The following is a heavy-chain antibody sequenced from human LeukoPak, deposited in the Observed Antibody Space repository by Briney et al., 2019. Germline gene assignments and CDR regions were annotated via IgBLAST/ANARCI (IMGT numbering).Heavy chain of an antibody. CDR2: IYTSGST. CDR3: ARDLYSSSWYGGGFYYYYYMDV. Sequence: PSETLSLTCTVSGGSISSYYWSWIRQPAGKGLEWIGRIYTSGSTNYNPSLKSRVTISVDTSKNQFSLKLSSVTAADMAVYYCARDLYSSSWYGGGFYYYYYMDVWGKGTTVTISS. D-gene: IGHD6-13*01. J-gene: IGHJ6*03. CDR1: GGSISSYY. V-gene: IGHV4-4*07.